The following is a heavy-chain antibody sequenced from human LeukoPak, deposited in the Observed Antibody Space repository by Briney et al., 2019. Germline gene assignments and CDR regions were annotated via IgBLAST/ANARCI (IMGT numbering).Heavy chain of an antibody. CDR1: GFTFSSYA. CDR3: VKGSGGWFSCFDY. CDR2: ISGSGGST. J-gene: IGHJ4*02. V-gene: IGHV3-23*01. Sequence: GGSLRLSCAASGFTFSSYAMGWVRQAPGKGLEWVSAISGSGGSTYYADSVKGRFTISRDNSKNTLYLQMNSLRAEDTAVYYCVKGSGGWFSCFDYWGQGTLVTVSS. D-gene: IGHD6-19*01.